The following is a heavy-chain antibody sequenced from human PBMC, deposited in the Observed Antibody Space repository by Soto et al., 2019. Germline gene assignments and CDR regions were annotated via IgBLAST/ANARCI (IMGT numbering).Heavy chain of an antibody. V-gene: IGHV3-30-3*01. J-gene: IGHJ4*02. CDR1: GFTFRTYA. Sequence: QVQLVESGGGVVQPGTSLRLSCAAAGFTFRTYAMYWVRQAPGKGLEWVAVISYDGSNKYYADSVKGRFTISRDDSKNTLYMQMNRLGAGDTAVYYCARNSPPDSWGQGTLVTVSS. CDR3: ARNSPPDS. CDR2: ISYDGSNK.